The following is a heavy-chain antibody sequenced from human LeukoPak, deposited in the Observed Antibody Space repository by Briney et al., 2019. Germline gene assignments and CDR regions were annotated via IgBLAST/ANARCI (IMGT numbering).Heavy chain of an antibody. CDR2: IYYSGST. Sequence: SETLSLTCTVSGGSISSYYWSWIRQPPGKGLEGIGYIYYSGSTNYNPSLKSRVTISVDTSKNQFSLTLSSVTAADTAVYYCARAPPGYCSGGSCYGHYYYMDVWGKGTTVTISS. CDR3: ARAPPGYCSGGSCYGHYYYMDV. J-gene: IGHJ6*03. V-gene: IGHV4-59*01. CDR1: GGSISSYY. D-gene: IGHD2-15*01.